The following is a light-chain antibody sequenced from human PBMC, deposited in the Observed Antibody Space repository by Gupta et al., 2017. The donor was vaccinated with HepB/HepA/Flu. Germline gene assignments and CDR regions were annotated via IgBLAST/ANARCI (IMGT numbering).Light chain of an antibody. CDR1: SSDVGGYNY. CDR2: DVS. V-gene: IGLV2-14*03. J-gene: IGLJ2*01. CDR3: SSYTSSSTRVV. Sequence: QAALTPPASVSGSPGQSITISCTGTSSDVGGYNYVSWYQQHPGKAPKLMIYDVSNRPAGVSNRFSGSKSGNTASLTISGLQAEDETDYCCSSYTSSSTRVVFGGGTKLTVL.